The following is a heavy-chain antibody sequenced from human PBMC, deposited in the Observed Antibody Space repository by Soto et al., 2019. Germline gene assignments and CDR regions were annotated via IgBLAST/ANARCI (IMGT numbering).Heavy chain of an antibody. CDR2: IYYSGST. D-gene: IGHD2-15*01. J-gene: IGHJ4*02. V-gene: IGHV4-31*03. CDR1: GGSISSGGYY. Sequence: PSETLSLTCTVSGGSISSGGYYWSWIRQHPGKGLEWIGYIYYSGSTYYNPSLKSRVTISVDTSKNQFSLKLSSVTAADTAVYYCARDSGGSCYSCSWFDYWGQGTLVTVSS. CDR3: ARDSGGSCYSCSWFDY.